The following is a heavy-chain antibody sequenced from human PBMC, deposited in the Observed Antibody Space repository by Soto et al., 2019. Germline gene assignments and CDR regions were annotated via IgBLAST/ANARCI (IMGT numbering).Heavy chain of an antibody. V-gene: IGHV4-59*06. Sequence: VQLLESGGGLVQPGGSLRLSCAASGFTFINYAMTWVRQAPGKGLEWIGYIYYSGSTYYNPSLKSRVTISVDTSKNQFSLKLSSVTAADTAVYYCARSYGDYKGDDAFDIWGQGTMVTVSS. D-gene: IGHD4-17*01. CDR2: IYYSGST. CDR1: GFTFINYA. CDR3: ARSYGDYKGDDAFDI. J-gene: IGHJ3*02.